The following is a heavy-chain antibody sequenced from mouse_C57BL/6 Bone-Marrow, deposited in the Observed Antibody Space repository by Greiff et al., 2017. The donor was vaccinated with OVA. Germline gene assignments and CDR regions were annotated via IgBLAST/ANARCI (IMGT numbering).Heavy chain of an antibody. CDR1: GYTFTSYW. CDR3: ARRIYYGSSGYFDY. Sequence: QVQLQQPGAELVKPGASVKLSCKASGYTFTSYWMHWVKQRPGQGLEWIGMIHPNSGSTNYNEKFKSKATLTVDKSSSTAYMQLSSLTSEDSAVYYCARRIYYGSSGYFDYWGQGTTLTVSS. CDR2: IHPNSGST. V-gene: IGHV1-64*01. D-gene: IGHD1-1*01. J-gene: IGHJ2*01.